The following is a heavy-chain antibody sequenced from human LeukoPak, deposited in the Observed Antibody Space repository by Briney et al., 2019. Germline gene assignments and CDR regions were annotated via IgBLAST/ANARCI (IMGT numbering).Heavy chain of an antibody. J-gene: IGHJ3*02. Sequence: GGSLRLSCAASGITFSNAWMNWVRQAPGKGLEWVARIKRKTDRGTADYAAPVKGRFIISSDDSKNTLYLQMNSLKTEDTAVFYCATDLGHDYGDYLGAFNSWGQGTKVTVSS. V-gene: IGHV3-15*01. CDR2: IKRKTDRGTA. D-gene: IGHD4-17*01. CDR3: ATDLGHDYGDYLGAFNS. CDR1: GITFSNAW.